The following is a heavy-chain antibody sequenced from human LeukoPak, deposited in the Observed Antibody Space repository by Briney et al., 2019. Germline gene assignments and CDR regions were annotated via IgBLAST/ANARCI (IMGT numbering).Heavy chain of an antibody. V-gene: IGHV3-7*01. D-gene: IGHD6-13*01. Sequence: QSGGSLRLSCAASGFTFSSSWMSWVRQAPGKGLEWVANIQQDGSDKYYVDSVKGRFTISRDNAKNSLYLQMNSLRVEDTAVYYCARDVEMYSSTWSDAFDIWGQGTMVTVSP. CDR2: IQQDGSDK. CDR3: ARDVEMYSSTWSDAFDI. J-gene: IGHJ3*02. CDR1: GFTFSSSW.